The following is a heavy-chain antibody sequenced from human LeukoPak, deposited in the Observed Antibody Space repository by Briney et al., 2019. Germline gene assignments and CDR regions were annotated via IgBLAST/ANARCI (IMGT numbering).Heavy chain of an antibody. CDR2: IYPGDSDT. D-gene: IGHD3-3*02. V-gene: IGHV5-51*01. CDR1: GYTFTNYW. J-gene: IGHJ4*02. Sequence: GESLKISCKASGYTFTNYWIGWVRQMPGKGLEWMGIIYPGDSDTRYSPSSQGQITISADKSINTAYLQWSSLEGSDTAMYYCARTHTVDRISKFCFDYWGQGTLVTVSS. CDR3: ARTHTVDRISKFCFDY.